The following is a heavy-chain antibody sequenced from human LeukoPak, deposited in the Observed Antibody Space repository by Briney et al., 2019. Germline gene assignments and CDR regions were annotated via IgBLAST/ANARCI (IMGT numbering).Heavy chain of an antibody. V-gene: IGHV3-11*04. CDR1: GFTFSDYY. D-gene: IGHD2-2*01. J-gene: IGHJ4*02. CDR2: ISSSGSTI. CDR3: ARAKSSSWPFDY. Sequence: PGGSLRLSCAASGFTFSDYYMTWIRQAPGKGLEWVSYISSSGSTIYYADSVKGRFTISRDNAKNSLYLQMNSLRAEDTAVYYCARAKSSSWPFDYWGQGTLVTVSS.